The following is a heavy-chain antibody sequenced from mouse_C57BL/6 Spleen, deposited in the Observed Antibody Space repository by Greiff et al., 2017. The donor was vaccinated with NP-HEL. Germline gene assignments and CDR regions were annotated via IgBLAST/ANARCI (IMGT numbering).Heavy chain of an antibody. J-gene: IGHJ4*01. Sequence: VQLKESGPGLVKPSQTVFLTCTVTGISITTGNYRWSWIRQFPGNKLEWIGYIYYSGTITYNPSLTSRTTITRDTPKNQFFLEMNSLTAEDTATYYCARAGGYSLYYYAMDYWGQGTSVTVSS. CDR2: IYYSGTI. V-gene: IGHV3-5*01. CDR3: ARAGGYSLYYYAMDY. CDR1: GISITTGNYR. D-gene: IGHD2-3*01.